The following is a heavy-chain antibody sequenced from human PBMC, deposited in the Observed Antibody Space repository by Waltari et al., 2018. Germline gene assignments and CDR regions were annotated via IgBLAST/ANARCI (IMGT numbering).Heavy chain of an antibody. J-gene: IGHJ5*02. V-gene: IGHV1-69*14. CDR1: GGTFSSYA. CDR2: IIPIFGTA. Sequence: QVQLVQSGAEVKKPGSSVKVSCKASGGTFSSYAISWVRQAPGQGLEWMGGIIPIFGTANYAQKFQGRVTITADKSTSTAYMELSSLRSEDTAVYYCARDLDGPSRLTGRGSNWFDPWGQGTLVTVSS. D-gene: IGHD3-10*01. CDR3: ARDLDGPSRLTGRGSNWFDP.